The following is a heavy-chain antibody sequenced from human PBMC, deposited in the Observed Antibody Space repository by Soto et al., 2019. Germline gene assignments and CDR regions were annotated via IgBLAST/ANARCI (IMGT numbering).Heavy chain of an antibody. V-gene: IGHV1-69*06. J-gene: IGHJ4*02. CDR3: AATYYYDSSGYYDPFDY. Sequence: QVQLVQSGAEVKKPGSSVKVSCKASGGTFSSYAISWVRQAPGQGLEWMGGIIPIFGTANYAQKFQGRVTITAYKSTSTAYMELSSLRSEDTAVYYCAATYYYDSSGYYDPFDYWGQGTLVTVSS. CDR1: GGTFSSYA. D-gene: IGHD3-22*01. CDR2: IIPIFGTA.